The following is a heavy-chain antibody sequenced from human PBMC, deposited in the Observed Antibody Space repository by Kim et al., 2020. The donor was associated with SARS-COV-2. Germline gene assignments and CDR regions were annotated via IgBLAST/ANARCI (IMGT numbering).Heavy chain of an antibody. CDR1: GYSFTSYW. Sequence: GESLKISCKGSGYSFTSYWISWVRQMPGKGLEWMGRIDPSDSYTNYSPSFQGHVTISADKSISTAYLQWSSLKASDTAMYYCARRITYYYGSGSYYYFDYWGQGTPVTVSS. V-gene: IGHV5-10-1*01. J-gene: IGHJ4*02. D-gene: IGHD3-10*01. CDR3: ARRITYYYGSGSYYYFDY. CDR2: IDPSDSYT.